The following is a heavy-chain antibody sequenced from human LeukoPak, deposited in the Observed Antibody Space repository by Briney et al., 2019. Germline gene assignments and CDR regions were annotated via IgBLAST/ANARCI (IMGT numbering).Heavy chain of an antibody. CDR1: GGSISSTSFY. V-gene: IGHV4-39*07. CDR2: IYYNGYT. Sequence: PSETLSLTCIVSGGSISSTSFYWGWIRQPPGKGLDWIGSIYYNGYTYYNPSLKSRVTISVDTSKNQFSLKLRSVTAADTAVYYCARADDFWSGSSWFDPWGQGTLVTVSS. D-gene: IGHD3-3*01. CDR3: ARADDFWSGSSWFDP. J-gene: IGHJ5*02.